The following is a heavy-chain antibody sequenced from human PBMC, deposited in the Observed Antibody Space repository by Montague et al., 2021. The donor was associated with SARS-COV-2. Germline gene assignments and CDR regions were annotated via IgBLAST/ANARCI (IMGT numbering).Heavy chain of an antibody. J-gene: IGHJ5*01. V-gene: IGHV2-5*02. CDR3: AHSSGVDWLSRSWFDS. CDR1: GFSLSTIGVG. CDR2: XYWGDDK. D-gene: IGHD3-9*01. Sequence: PALVKPTQTLTLTCTFSGFSLSTIGVGVGWIRQPPGKALEWLALXYWGDDKRYSPFLRSRLTITKDTSKNQVVLTMTNMDPVDTATYFCAHSSGVDWLSRSWFDSWGQGTLVTVPS.